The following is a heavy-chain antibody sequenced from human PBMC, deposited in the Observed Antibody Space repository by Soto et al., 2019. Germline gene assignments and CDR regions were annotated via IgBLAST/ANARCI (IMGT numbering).Heavy chain of an antibody. CDR3: ARTYCSSASCYGLYYFGMDV. V-gene: IGHV4-61*08. J-gene: IGHJ6*02. Sequence: SETLSLTCSVSGVSVSSDDYYWNWIRQPPGKGLEWIGYNHIRGRTNYNPSLGSRVAISLDTSKNQFSLKLRSVTAAETDLYYCARTYCSSASCYGLYYFGMDVLCQGTTVTVSS. D-gene: IGHD2-2*01. CDR2: NHIRGRT. CDR1: GVSVSSDDYY.